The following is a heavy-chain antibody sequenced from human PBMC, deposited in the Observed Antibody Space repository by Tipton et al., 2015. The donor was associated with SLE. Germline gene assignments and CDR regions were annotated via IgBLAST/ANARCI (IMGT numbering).Heavy chain of an antibody. CDR1: GFIFSSYA. Sequence: SLRLSCAASGFIFSSYAMHWVRQAPGKGLEWVAVISYDGSNEYYADSVKGRFTISRDNSKNTLYLQMNSLRTEDTAVYYCARVLTYCGGDCYLGDAFDIWGQGTMVTVSS. V-gene: IGHV3-30-3*01. CDR3: ARVLTYCGGDCYLGDAFDI. D-gene: IGHD2-21*02. J-gene: IGHJ3*02. CDR2: ISYDGSNE.